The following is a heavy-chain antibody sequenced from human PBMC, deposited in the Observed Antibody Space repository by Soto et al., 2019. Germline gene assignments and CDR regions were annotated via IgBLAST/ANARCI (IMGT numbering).Heavy chain of an antibody. Sequence: SETLSLTCAVYGGSFSGYYWSWIRQPPGKGLEWIGEINHRGSTNYNPSLKSRFTISVDTSKKQFARKLSYVTAADTAVYYCARGTAYYDSSGYYEYFQHWGQCTLVTVSS. D-gene: IGHD3-22*01. V-gene: IGHV4-34*01. J-gene: IGHJ1*01. CDR1: GGSFSGYY. CDR3: ARGTAYYDSSGYYEYFQH. CDR2: INHRGST.